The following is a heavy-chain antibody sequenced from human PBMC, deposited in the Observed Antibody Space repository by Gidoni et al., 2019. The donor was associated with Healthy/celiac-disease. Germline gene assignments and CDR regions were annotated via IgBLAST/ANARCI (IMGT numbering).Heavy chain of an antibody. D-gene: IGHD6-13*01. V-gene: IGHV3-73*01. CDR1: GFPFRGSA. J-gene: IGHJ3*02. CDR2: IRSKANSYAT. Sequence: EVQLVASGGGLVQPVGSLQLSCAASGFPFRGSAMHWVRQASGKGLEWVGRIRSKANSYATAYAASVKGRFTISRDDSKNTAYLQMNSLKTEDTAVYYCTRRDSSSWYEDAFDIWGQGTMVTVSS. CDR3: TRRDSSSWYEDAFDI.